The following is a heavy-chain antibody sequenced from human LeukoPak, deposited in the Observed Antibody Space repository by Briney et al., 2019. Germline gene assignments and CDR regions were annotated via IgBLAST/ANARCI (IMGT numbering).Heavy chain of an antibody. Sequence: GGSLTLSCSASGFTFSSYWMSWVPQAPGKGLVGVANIKQGGSEKDYVDSVKGRFTIARDNAKNSLYLQMNSVRAEDTAVYYCARISGSYYDAFDIWGQGTMVTVSS. J-gene: IGHJ3*02. CDR2: IKQGGSEK. CDR3: ARISGSYYDAFDI. V-gene: IGHV3-7*01. CDR1: GFTFSSYW. D-gene: IGHD1-26*01.